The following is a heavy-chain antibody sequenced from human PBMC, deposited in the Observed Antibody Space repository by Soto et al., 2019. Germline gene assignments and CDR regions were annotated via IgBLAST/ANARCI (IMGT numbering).Heavy chain of an antibody. Sequence: QVQLQESGPGLVQPSETLSLTCTVSGGSIGTYYWSWIRQPPGKGLEWIGYIHSAGSTDYNPSLKNRVTMSLDMSKNQFSLQLSSVTAADTAVYYCARHPRVALTGTYMDVWGKGTTVAVSS. D-gene: IGHD1-1*01. V-gene: IGHV4-59*08. CDR1: GGSIGTYY. CDR3: ARHPRVALTGTYMDV. CDR2: IHSAGST. J-gene: IGHJ6*03.